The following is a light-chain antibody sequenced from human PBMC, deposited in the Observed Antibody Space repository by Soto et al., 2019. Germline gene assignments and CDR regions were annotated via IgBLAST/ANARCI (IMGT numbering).Light chain of an antibody. CDR2: NAF. Sequence: DIQMTQSPSTLSASVGDRVTITCRASQSINRWLAWYQHKPGKAPQLLIYNAFTSESGVTSRFSGSGSGTEFTLTISSLQPDDFANYYCQQYINYPLTFGGGTNVEI. J-gene: IGKJ4*01. V-gene: IGKV1-5*01. CDR3: QQYINYPLT. CDR1: QSINRW.